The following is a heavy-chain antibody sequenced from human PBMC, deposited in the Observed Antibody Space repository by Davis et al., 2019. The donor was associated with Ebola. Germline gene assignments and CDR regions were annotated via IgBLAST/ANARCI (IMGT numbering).Heavy chain of an antibody. Sequence: AASVKVSCKASGGTFNSYAISWVRQAPGQGLEWMGWISAYNGNTNYAQKLQGRVTMTTDTSTSTAYMELRSLRSDDTAVYYCARTITILGYFDYWGQGTLVTVSS. CDR1: GGTFNSYA. J-gene: IGHJ4*02. CDR2: ISAYNGNT. V-gene: IGHV1-18*01. D-gene: IGHD3-3*01. CDR3: ARTITILGYFDY.